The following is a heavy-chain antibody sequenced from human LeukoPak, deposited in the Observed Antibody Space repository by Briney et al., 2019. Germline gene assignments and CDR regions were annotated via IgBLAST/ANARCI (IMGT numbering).Heavy chain of an antibody. CDR3: ARAYYDILTGYYVRLGELSSPLYYFDY. CDR2: IYYSGST. V-gene: IGHV4-39*01. Sequence: SETLSLTCTVSGGSISSSSYYWGWIRQPPGKGLEWIGSIYYSGSTYYNPSLKSRVTISVDTSKNQSSLKLSSVTAADTAVYYCARAYYDILTGYYVRLGELSSPLYYFDYWGQGTLVTVSS. D-gene: IGHD3-9*01. CDR1: GGSISSSSYY. J-gene: IGHJ4*02.